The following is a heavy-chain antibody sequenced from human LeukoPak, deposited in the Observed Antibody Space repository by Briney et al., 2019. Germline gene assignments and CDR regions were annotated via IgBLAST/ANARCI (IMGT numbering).Heavy chain of an antibody. CDR3: ARDALITMVRGVIRWFDP. CDR2: IYYSGST. V-gene: IGHV4-39*07. CDR1: GGSISSSSYY. J-gene: IGHJ5*02. D-gene: IGHD3-10*01. Sequence: PSVTLSLTCTVSGGSISSSSYYWGWIRQHPGKGLEWIGSIYYSGSTYYNPSLKSRVTISVDTSKNQFSLKLSSVTAADTAVYYCARDALITMVRGVIRWFDPWGQGTLVTVSS.